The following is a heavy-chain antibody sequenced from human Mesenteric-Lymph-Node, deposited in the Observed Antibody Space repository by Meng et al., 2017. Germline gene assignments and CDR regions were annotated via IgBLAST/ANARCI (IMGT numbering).Heavy chain of an antibody. Sequence: GAEVNKPVVAVEGSLKASGYTFTSYGISRVRQAPGQGLEWMGWISAYNGNTNYAQKLQGRVTMTTDTSTSTAYMELRSLRSDDTAVYYCARDQAAVAATGDYWGQGTLVTVSS. CDR3: ARDQAAVAATGDY. J-gene: IGHJ4*02. D-gene: IGHD6-19*01. CDR1: GYTFTSYG. V-gene: IGHV1-18*04. CDR2: ISAYNGNT.